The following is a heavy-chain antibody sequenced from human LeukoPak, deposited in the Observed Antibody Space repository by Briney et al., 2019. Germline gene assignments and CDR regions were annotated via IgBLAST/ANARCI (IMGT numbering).Heavy chain of an antibody. CDR3: VRRHDY. J-gene: IGHJ4*02. Sequence: GGSLRLSCVASGFDVNDNFMIWVRQAPGQGLEWISIIYASGGAYHAESVKGRFSAFRDTSKNTIFLQMNNLRAGDTAMYYCVRRHDYWGQGTLGTVSS. CDR2: IYASGGA. CDR1: GFDVNDNF. V-gene: IGHV3-53*01.